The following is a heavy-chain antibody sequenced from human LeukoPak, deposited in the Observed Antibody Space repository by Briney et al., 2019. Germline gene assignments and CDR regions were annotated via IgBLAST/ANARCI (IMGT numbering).Heavy chain of an antibody. CDR2: IRYDETIT. CDR1: GFMFNGYG. V-gene: IGHV3-30*02. CDR3: AKTGFQWGNYYYYMDV. J-gene: IGHJ6*03. D-gene: IGHD3-16*01. Sequence: GGSLRLSCTASGFMFNGYGMHWLRQAPGKGLEWVAFIRYDETITYYADSVKGRFTISRDNSKNTLYLQMTSLRPEDTAVYSCAKTGFQWGNYYYYMDVWGKGTTVTVSS.